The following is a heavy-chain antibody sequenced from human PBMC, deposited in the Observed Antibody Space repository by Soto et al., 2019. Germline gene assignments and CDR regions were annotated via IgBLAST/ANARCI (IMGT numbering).Heavy chain of an antibody. J-gene: IGHJ4*02. CDR3: AKGDASGSDE. CDR1: GFIFSNYG. Sequence: QVQLVESGGGVVQPGRSLRLSCAASGFIFSNYGMHWVRQAPGKGLEWVAVIWYDGSNKNYADSVKGRFTISRDNSKNTLYLQMNSLRAEDTAVYYCAKGDASGSDEWGQGTLVTVSS. D-gene: IGHD3-10*01. CDR2: IWYDGSNK. V-gene: IGHV3-33*06.